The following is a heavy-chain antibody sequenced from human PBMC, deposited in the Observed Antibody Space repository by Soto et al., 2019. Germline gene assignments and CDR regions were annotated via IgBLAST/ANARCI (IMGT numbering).Heavy chain of an antibody. V-gene: IGHV4-38-2*01. D-gene: IGHD3-22*01. CDR1: GYSISRGYY. CDR2: IYHSGST. CDR3: ARVPDYYDSSGYYYSPHWFDP. J-gene: IGHJ5*02. Sequence: SETLSLTCAVSGYSISRGYYWGWRRQPPGKGLEWIGSIYHSGSTYYNPSLKSRVTISVDTSKNQFSLKLSSVTAADTAVYYCARVPDYYDSSGYYYSPHWFDPWGQGTLVTVSS.